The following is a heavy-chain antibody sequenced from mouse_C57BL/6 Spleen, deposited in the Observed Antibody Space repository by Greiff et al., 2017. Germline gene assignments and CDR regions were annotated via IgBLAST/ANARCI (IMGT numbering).Heavy chain of an antibody. V-gene: IGHV1-82*01. D-gene: IGHD1-1*01. J-gene: IGHJ4*01. Sequence: QVQLQQSGPELVKPGASVKLSCKASGYAFSSSWMNWVQQRPGKGLEWIGRIYPGDGDTNYNGKFKGKATLTAGKSSSTAYMQLSSLTSEDSAVDFCGDGSSYDYAMGCWGQGTSVTVSS. CDR3: GDGSSYDYAMGC. CDR2: IYPGDGDT. CDR1: GYAFSSSW.